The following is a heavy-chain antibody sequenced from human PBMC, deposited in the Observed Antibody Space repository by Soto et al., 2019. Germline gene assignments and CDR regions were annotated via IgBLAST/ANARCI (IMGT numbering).Heavy chain of an antibody. CDR3: ARRSIPHRYYYYGMDV. CDR2: IYYSGST. J-gene: IGHJ6*02. D-gene: IGHD2-21*01. CDR1: GGSISSSSYY. Sequence: PSETLSLTCTVSGGSISSSSYYWGWIRQPPGKGLEWIGSIYYSGSTYYNPSLKSRVTISVDTSKNQFSLKLSSVTAADTAVYYCARRSIPHRYYYYGMDVWGQGTTVTVSS. V-gene: IGHV4-39*01.